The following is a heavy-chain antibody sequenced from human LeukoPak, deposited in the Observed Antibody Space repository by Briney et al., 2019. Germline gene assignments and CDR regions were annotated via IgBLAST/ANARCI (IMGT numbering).Heavy chain of an antibody. J-gene: IGHJ4*02. CDR2: IYYTET. Sequence: SETLSLTCTVSGGSISSYYWSWIRQSPGKGLEWIGYIYYTETSYNPSLKSRVTISADTSKNQFSLELYSVTAADTAVYYCATRKLGNDYWGQGTLVTVSS. CDR3: ATRKLGNDY. V-gene: IGHV4-59*01. D-gene: IGHD7-27*01. CDR1: GGSISSYY.